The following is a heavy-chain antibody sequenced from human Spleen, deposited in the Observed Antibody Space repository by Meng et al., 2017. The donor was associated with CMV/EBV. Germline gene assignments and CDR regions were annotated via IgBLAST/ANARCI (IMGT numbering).Heavy chain of an antibody. CDR1: GFTFSSYS. CDR3: ARVSYYGSGAFCYGFDI. Sequence: GGSLRLSCAASGFTFSSYSMQWVRQAPGKGLEWVSSISSGRRYIYYADSVKGRFTISRDNAKNSLYLQMNGLRAEDTAVYYCARVSYYGSGAFCYGFDIWGQGTMVTVSS. V-gene: IGHV3-21*01. CDR2: ISSGRRYI. J-gene: IGHJ3*02. D-gene: IGHD3-10*01.